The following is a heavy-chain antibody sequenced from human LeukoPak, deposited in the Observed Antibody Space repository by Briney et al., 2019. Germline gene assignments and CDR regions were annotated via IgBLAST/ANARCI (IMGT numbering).Heavy chain of an antibody. V-gene: IGHV3-33*01. J-gene: IGHJ3*01. CDR3: ARDKASGSSYGSSFHF. Sequence: GGSLRLSCATSGFTFGSYAMHWVRQAPGRGLEWLSVMRSNGNTEYNKDSVKGRFTISRDNAKNSLYLQMNSLRVEDTALYYCARDKASGSSYGSSFHFWGQGTMVTVSS. D-gene: IGHD1-26*01. CDR2: MRSNGNTE. CDR1: GFTFGSYA.